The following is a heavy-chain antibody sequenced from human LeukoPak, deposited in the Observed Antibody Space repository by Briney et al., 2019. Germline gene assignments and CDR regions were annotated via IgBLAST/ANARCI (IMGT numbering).Heavy chain of an antibody. Sequence: ASVKVSCKASGYTFTGYYMHWVRQAPGQGLEWMGWINPNSGGTNYAQKFQGRVTMTRDTSISTAYMELSRLRSDDTAVYYCARDGLELSHGYKKGNWFDPWGQGTLVTVSS. CDR1: GYTFTGYY. CDR2: INPNSGGT. CDR3: ARDGLELSHGYKKGNWFDP. V-gene: IGHV1-2*02. D-gene: IGHD5-24*01. J-gene: IGHJ5*02.